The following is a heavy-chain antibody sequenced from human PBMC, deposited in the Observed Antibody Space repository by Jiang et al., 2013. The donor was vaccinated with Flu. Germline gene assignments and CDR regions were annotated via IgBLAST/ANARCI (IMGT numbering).Heavy chain of an antibody. J-gene: IGHJ4*02. Sequence: LVESGAEVKKPGASVVFTCKASGFAFTNYYIHWVRQAPGQGLEWMGLINPSGGSTTYSQNFQGRVTLTTDTSTSTVYMEVRSLGSEDTALYYCARGGDFMDYWGQGTLITVSS. D-gene: IGHD4-17*01. CDR2: INPSGGST. V-gene: IGHV1-46*01. CDR1: GFAFTNYY. CDR3: ARGGDFMDY.